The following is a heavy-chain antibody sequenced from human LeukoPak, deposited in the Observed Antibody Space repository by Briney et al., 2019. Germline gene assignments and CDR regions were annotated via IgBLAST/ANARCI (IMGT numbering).Heavy chain of an antibody. CDR1: GFTFSTSW. V-gene: IGHV3-7*01. Sequence: GGSLRFSCAASGFTFSTSWMTWVRQAPGKGLEWVANIKEDGSIKNHMDSVKGRFTISRDNAKNSLYLQINILRAEDTAVYYCARDSACNAFDIWGQGTMVTVSS. D-gene: IGHD1-26*01. J-gene: IGHJ3*02. CDR2: IKEDGSIK. CDR3: ARDSACNAFDI.